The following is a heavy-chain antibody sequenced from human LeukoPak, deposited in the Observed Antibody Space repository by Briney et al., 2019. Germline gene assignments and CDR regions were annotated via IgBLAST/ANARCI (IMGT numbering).Heavy chain of an antibody. Sequence: GGSLRLSCAASGFTFSNYAMSWVRQAPGKGLEWVSAINDSGGSTYYADSVKGRFTISRDNSKNTLYLQMNSLRAEDAAVYYCAKPAISSRGWYYDYWGQGTLVTVSS. J-gene: IGHJ4*02. CDR1: GFTFSNYA. V-gene: IGHV3-23*01. CDR2: INDSGGST. D-gene: IGHD6-19*01. CDR3: AKPAISSRGWYYDY.